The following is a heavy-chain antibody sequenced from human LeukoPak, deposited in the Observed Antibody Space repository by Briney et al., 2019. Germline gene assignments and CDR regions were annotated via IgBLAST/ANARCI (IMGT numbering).Heavy chain of an antibody. CDR2: IYYSGST. Sequence: SETLSLTCTVSGGSISSYYWSWIRQPPGKGLEWIGYIYYSGSTNYNPSLKSRVTISVDTSKNQFSLKLSSVTAADTAVYYCARRIAAAGMRNYNRFDPWGQGTLVTVSS. CDR3: ARRIAAAGMRNYNRFDP. V-gene: IGHV4-59*01. J-gene: IGHJ5*02. CDR1: GGSISSYY. D-gene: IGHD6-13*01.